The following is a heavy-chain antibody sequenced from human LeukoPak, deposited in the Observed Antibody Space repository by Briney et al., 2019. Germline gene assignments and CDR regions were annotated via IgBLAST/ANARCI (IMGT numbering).Heavy chain of an antibody. D-gene: IGHD1-26*01. Sequence: PSETLSLTCTVSGASISSYYWSWIRQPPGKGLEWIGYIYYSGSTNYNPSLKSRVTISVDTSKNQFSLKLSSVTAADTAVYYCAIEWELHWFDPWGQGTLVTVSS. CDR3: AIEWELHWFDP. J-gene: IGHJ5*02. CDR1: GASISSYY. CDR2: IYYSGST. V-gene: IGHV4-59*01.